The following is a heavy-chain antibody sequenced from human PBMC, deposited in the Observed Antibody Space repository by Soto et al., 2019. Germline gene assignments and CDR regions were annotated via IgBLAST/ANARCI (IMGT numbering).Heavy chain of an antibody. J-gene: IGHJ4*02. CDR2: MSYDGSNE. D-gene: IGHD1-26*01. Sequence: QVPLVESGGGVVQPGRSLRLSCAASGFTFSHYAMHWVRQAPGKGLEWGARMSYDGSNEYYADSVKGRFTISRDNSKNTLYLQMNSLRAEDTAVYYCAKDGSHNFDYWGQGTLVTVSS. V-gene: IGHV3-30*18. CDR3: AKDGSHNFDY. CDR1: GFTFSHYA.